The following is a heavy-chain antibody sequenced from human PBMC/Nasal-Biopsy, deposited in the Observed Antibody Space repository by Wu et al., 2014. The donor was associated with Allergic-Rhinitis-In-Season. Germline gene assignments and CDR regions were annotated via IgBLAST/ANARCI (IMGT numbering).Heavy chain of an antibody. V-gene: IGHV3-11*05. CDR3: AKDIRYSNYDRGIDV. D-gene: IGHD4-11*01. CDR1: GFSFSAFA. J-gene: IGHJ6*02. CDR2: IYSSSDYT. Sequence: AASGFSFSAFAMNWVRQAPGKGPEWVSFIYSSSDYTNYADSVKGRFTISRDNAKNSLYLQMNSLRREDTALYYCAKDIRYSNYDRGIDVWGQGTTVTVSS.